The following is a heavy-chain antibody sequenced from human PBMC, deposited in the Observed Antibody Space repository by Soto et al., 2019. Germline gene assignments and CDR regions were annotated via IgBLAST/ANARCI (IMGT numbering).Heavy chain of an antibody. J-gene: IGHJ2*01. Sequence: NPSETLSLTCTVSGGSISSSSYYWGWIRQPPGKGLEWIGSIYYSGSTYYNPSLKSRVTISVDTSKNQFSLKLSSVTAADTAVYYCARHGTRGYSYGGGDFDLWGRGTLVTVSS. CDR2: IYYSGST. D-gene: IGHD5-18*01. CDR1: GGSISSSSYY. CDR3: ARHGTRGYSYGGGDFDL. V-gene: IGHV4-39*01.